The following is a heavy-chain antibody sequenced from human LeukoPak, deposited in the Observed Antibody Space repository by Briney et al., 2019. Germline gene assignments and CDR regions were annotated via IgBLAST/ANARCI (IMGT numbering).Heavy chain of an antibody. CDR2: INPNSGGT. V-gene: IGHV1-2*02. Sequence: ASAKVSCKASGYTFTGYYMHWVRQAPGQGLGWMGWINPNSGGTNYAQKFQGRVTMTRDTSISTAYMELSRLRSDDTAVYYCARDLVGPVVPAAMPGYWGQGTLVTVSS. CDR1: GYTFTGYY. CDR3: ARDLVGPVVPAAMPGY. D-gene: IGHD2-2*01. J-gene: IGHJ4*02.